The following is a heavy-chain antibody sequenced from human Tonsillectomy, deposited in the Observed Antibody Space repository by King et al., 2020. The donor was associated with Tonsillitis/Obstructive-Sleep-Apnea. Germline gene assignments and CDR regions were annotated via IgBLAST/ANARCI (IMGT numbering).Heavy chain of an antibody. CDR3: ARGDYYGMDV. CDR2: INPTDGST. V-gene: IGHV1-46*01. J-gene: IGHJ6*02. CDR1: GDTFTSYY. Sequence: VQLVESGAEVEKPGASVKVSCKASGDTFTSYYMHWVRQAPGHALEWVGIINPTDGSTAYAQKFQGRVTMTRDTSTSTVYMELSSLRSEDTAVYYCARGDYYGMDVWGQGTTVTVSS.